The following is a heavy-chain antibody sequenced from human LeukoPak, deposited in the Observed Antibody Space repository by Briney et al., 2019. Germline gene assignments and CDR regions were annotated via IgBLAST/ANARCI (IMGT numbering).Heavy chain of an antibody. CDR1: GFTFSDYY. CDR2: ISSSGSTI. Sequence: GGSLRLSCAASGFTFSDYYMGWIRQAPGKGLEWVSYISSSGSTIYYADSVKGRFTISRDNAKNSLYLQMNSLRAEDTAVYYCARSGYVRFLEWLLNWFDPWGQGTLVTVSS. CDR3: ARSGYVRFLEWLLNWFDP. J-gene: IGHJ5*02. V-gene: IGHV3-11*01. D-gene: IGHD3-3*01.